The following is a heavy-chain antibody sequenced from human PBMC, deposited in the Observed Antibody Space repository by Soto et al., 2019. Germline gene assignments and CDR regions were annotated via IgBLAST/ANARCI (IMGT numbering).Heavy chain of an antibody. CDR3: AKDLGIASYFDY. J-gene: IGHJ4*02. CDR2: ISYDGSNK. CDR1: GFTFSSYG. D-gene: IGHD6-13*01. Sequence: QVQLVESGGGVVQPGRSLRLSCAASGFTFSSYGMHWVRQAPGKGLEWVAVISYDGSNKYYADSVKGRFTISRDNSKNTLYLHMNSLRAEDTAAYYCAKDLGIASYFDYWGQGTLVTVSS. V-gene: IGHV3-30*18.